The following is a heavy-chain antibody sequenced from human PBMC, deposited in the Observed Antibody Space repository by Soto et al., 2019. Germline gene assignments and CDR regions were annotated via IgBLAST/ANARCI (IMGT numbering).Heavy chain of an antibody. J-gene: IGHJ6*04. CDR2: INHSGST. CDR1: GGSFSGYY. V-gene: IGHV4-34*01. CDR3: ARYNNGGNSESMDV. Sequence: PSETLSLTCAVYGGSFSGYYWSWIRQPPGKGLEWIGEINHSGSTNYNPSLKSRVTISVDTSKNQFSLKLSSVTAADTAVYYCARYNNGGNSESMDVWGKGTTVPVSS. D-gene: IGHD2-21*02.